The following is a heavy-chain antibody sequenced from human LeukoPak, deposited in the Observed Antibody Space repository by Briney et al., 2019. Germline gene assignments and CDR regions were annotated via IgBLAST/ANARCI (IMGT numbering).Heavy chain of an antibody. CDR1: GFTFSNYW. Sequence: PGGSLRLSCVASGFTFSNYWMSWVRQAPGRGLEWGANMNQDGSEKDYGVSVKGRFIISRDNAKNSLYLQMNSLTAEDTGVYYCARMIYGSGGWDVWGQGTTVTVSS. D-gene: IGHD3-10*01. J-gene: IGHJ6*02. V-gene: IGHV3-7*04. CDR3: ARMIYGSGGWDV. CDR2: MNQDGSEK.